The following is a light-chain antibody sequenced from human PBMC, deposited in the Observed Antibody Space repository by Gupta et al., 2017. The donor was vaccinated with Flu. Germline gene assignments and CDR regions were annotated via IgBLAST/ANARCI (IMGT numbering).Light chain of an antibody. CDR3: QVWDTTSDHRV. CDR2: DDA. J-gene: IGLJ3*02. V-gene: IGLV3-21*02. Sequence: SAVLTQPPSLSAAPGPTHRITCGGDNIGSKHVHWYQQRPGQATVLVVYDDADRPSGIPERFSGSNSGITATLTISRVEAGDEADYYCQVWDTTSDHRVFGGGTKLTVL. CDR1: NIGSKH.